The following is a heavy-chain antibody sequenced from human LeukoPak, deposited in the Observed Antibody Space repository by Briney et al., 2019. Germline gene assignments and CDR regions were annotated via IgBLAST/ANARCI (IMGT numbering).Heavy chain of an antibody. CDR1: GGSISSSSYY. V-gene: IGHV4-39*01. Sequence: SETLSLTCTVSGGSISSSSYYWGWIRQSPGKGLEWIGSIYYSGSTYYNPSLKSRVTISVDTSKNQFSLKLSSVTAADTAVYYCARQIYGDYGNWFDPWGQGTLVTVSS. J-gene: IGHJ5*02. CDR2: IYYSGST. CDR3: ARQIYGDYGNWFDP. D-gene: IGHD4-17*01.